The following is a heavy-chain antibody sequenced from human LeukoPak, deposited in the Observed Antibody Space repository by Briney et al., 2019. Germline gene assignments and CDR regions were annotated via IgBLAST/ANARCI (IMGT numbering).Heavy chain of an antibody. CDR3: AREVTNRYYYDSSGSYAFDI. CDR2: INDSGST. V-gene: IGHV4-34*01. Sequence: SETLSLTCAAYGGSFSGYYWSWIRQPPGKGLEWIGEINDSGSTNYNPSLKSRVTISVDTSKNQFSLKLSSVAAADTAVYYCAREVTNRYYYDSSGSYAFDIWGQGTMVTVSS. D-gene: IGHD3-22*01. J-gene: IGHJ3*02. CDR1: GGSFSGYY.